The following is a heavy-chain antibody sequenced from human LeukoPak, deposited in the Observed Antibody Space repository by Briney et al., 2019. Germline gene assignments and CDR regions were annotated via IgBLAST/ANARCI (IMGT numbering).Heavy chain of an antibody. CDR2: IYTSGST. D-gene: IGHD2-2*01. Sequence: SETLSLTCSVSGGPISSYYWSWIRQPPGKGLEWLGYIYTSGSTNYNPPLKSRVTISVDTSKNQFSLQLSSGTVADTAVYYCASDRRGGYCSSTSCTSQDYYYYMDVWGKGTTVTVSS. V-gene: IGHV4-4*09. CDR3: ASDRRGGYCSSTSCTSQDYYYYMDV. J-gene: IGHJ6*03. CDR1: GGPISSYY.